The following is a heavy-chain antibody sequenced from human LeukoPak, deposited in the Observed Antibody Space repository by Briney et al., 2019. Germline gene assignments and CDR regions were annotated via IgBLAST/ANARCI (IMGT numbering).Heavy chain of an antibody. Sequence: GGSLRLSCAASGLTFSDYWMSWVRQAPGKGLEWVANIKGDGSEKYYVDSVKGRFTISRDNGKNSLYLQMNSLRAEDTAVYYCARDRRGVSVIWGQGTLVTVSP. V-gene: IGHV3-7*01. CDR3: ARDRRGVSVI. J-gene: IGHJ4*02. D-gene: IGHD3-10*01. CDR1: GLTFSDYW. CDR2: IKGDGSEK.